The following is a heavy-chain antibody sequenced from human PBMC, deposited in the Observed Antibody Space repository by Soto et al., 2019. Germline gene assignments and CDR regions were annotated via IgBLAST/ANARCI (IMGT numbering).Heavy chain of an antibody. CDR2: IIPIFGTA. Sequence: SVKVSCKASGGTFSSYAISWVRQAPGQGLEWMGGIIPIFGTANYAQKFQGRVTITADESTSTAYMELSSLRSEDTAVYYCARIAVAGQPALDYYGMDVWGQGTTVTVSS. D-gene: IGHD6-19*01. CDR1: GGTFSSYA. V-gene: IGHV1-69*13. CDR3: ARIAVAGQPALDYYGMDV. J-gene: IGHJ6*02.